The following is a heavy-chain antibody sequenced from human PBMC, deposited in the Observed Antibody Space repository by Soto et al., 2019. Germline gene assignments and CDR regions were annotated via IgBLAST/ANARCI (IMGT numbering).Heavy chain of an antibody. D-gene: IGHD3-10*01. CDR2: ISYDGSNT. Sequence: GGSLRLSCAASGFTFSNYGMHWVRQAPGKGLTWVSFISYDGSNTYYADSVKGRFTISRDTSKNTLYLQMNNLAAEDTAVYYCAKDYDLGSGSYHHIDYWGQGTLVTVSS. J-gene: IGHJ4*02. CDR1: GFTFSNYG. CDR3: AKDYDLGSGSYHHIDY. V-gene: IGHV3-30*18.